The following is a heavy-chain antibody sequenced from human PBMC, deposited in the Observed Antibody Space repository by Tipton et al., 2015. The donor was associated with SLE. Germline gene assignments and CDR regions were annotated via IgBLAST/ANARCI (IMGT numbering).Heavy chain of an antibody. D-gene: IGHD5-12*01. J-gene: IGHJ1*01. CDR3: ARGRGHSGYDLPVF. CDR2: VSSDGSTT. V-gene: IGHV3-74*01. CDR1: GFTFRSYW. Sequence: SLRLSCAASGFTFRSYWMHWARQAPGKGLVWVSRVSSDGSTTSYADSVKGRFTISRDNSERTLYLHMSRLRAADTAVYYCARGRGHSGYDLPVFWGRGSPVIVSS.